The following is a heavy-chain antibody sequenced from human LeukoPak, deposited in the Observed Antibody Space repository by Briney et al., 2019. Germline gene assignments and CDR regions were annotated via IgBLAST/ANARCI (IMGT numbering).Heavy chain of an antibody. CDR3: GRGPQQLVYSLHY. J-gene: IGHJ4*02. CDR2: ISGSSTYI. CDR1: GFTFSTYS. Sequence: PGGSLRLSCAASGFTFSTYSMSWVRQAPGKGLEWVSSISGSSTYIYYADSVKGRFTISRDNAKNSLYLQMNSLGAEDTAVYYCGRGPQQLVYSLHYWGQGTLVTVSS. D-gene: IGHD6-13*01. V-gene: IGHV3-21*01.